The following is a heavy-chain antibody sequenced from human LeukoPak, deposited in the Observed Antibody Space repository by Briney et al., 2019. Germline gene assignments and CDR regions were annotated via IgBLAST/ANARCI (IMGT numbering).Heavy chain of an antibody. CDR3: AREYAVPASYYYYGMDV. D-gene: IGHD2-2*01. J-gene: IGHJ6*02. V-gene: IGHV3-74*01. CDR1: GFTFSSYW. CDR2: INSDGSST. Sequence: GGSLRLSCAASGFTFSSYWMHWVRQAPGKGLVWVSRINSDGSSTSYADSVKGRFTISRDNAKNTLYLQMNSLRAEDTAVYYCAREYAVPASYYYYGMDVWGQGTTVTVSS.